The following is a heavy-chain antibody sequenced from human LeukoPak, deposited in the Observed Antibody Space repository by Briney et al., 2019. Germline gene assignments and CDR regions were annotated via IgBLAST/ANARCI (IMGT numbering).Heavy chain of an antibody. Sequence: ASVKVSCKASGYTFTGYYMHWVRQAPGQGLEWMGWINPNSGGTNYAQKFQGRVTMTRDTSISTAYMELSRLRSDDTAVYYCARFPSYYYDSSGPANMDVWGKGTTVTASS. CDR3: ARFPSYYYDSSGPANMDV. J-gene: IGHJ6*03. D-gene: IGHD3-22*01. V-gene: IGHV1-2*02. CDR2: INPNSGGT. CDR1: GYTFTGYY.